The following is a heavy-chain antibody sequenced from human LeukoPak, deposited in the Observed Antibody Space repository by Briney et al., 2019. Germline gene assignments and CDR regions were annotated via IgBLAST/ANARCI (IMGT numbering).Heavy chain of an antibody. D-gene: IGHD3/OR15-3a*01. CDR3: ARAEYVERYDFWSGYSDY. CDR2: INVKSGGA. CDR1: GYTFTGHY. V-gene: IGHV1-2*02. Sequence: GASVKVSCKASGYTFTGHYIHWVRQAPGQGPEWMGWINVKSGGANYAQKFQGRVILTRDTSISTAYMEMNRLSSDDTAVYYCARAEYVERYDFWSGYSDYWGQGTLVTVSS. J-gene: IGHJ4*02.